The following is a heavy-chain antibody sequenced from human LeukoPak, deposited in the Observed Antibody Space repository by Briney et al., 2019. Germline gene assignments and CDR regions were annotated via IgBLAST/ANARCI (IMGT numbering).Heavy chain of an antibody. J-gene: IGHJ3*01. CDR2: INHSGST. V-gene: IGHV4-34*01. D-gene: IGHD2-8*02. CDR1: GGSFRDYY. CDR3: ARAPYLTGGS. Sequence: PSETLSLTCAVYGGSFRDYYWSWIRQPPGKGLGWIGEINHSGSTNYNPSLMSRVTISLDTSKSQFSLKLSSVTAADTAVYYCARAPYLTGGSWGQGILVAVSS.